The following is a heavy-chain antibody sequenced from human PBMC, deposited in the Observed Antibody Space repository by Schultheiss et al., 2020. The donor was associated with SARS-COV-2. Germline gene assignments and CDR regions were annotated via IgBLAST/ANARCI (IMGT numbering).Heavy chain of an antibody. CDR3: AREAYFDY. Sequence: SLKISCAASGFTFDDYAMHWVRQAPGKGLEWVSGISWNSGSIGYADSVKGRFTISRDNSKNTLYLQMNSLRAEDTAVYYCAREAYFDYWGQGTLVTVS. CDR1: GFTFDDYA. CDR2: ISWNSGSI. J-gene: IGHJ4*02. V-gene: IGHV3-9*01.